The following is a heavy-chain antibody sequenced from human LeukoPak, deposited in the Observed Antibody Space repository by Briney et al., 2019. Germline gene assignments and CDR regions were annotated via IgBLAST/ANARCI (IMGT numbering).Heavy chain of an antibody. D-gene: IGHD6-19*01. J-gene: IGHJ3*02. CDR3: AREGSSPLDAFDI. CDR2: IYHSGST. CDR1: GGSLNGHY. V-gene: IGHV4-34*01. Sequence: PSETLSLTCAVSGGSLNGHYWSWIRQPPGKGLEWIGSIYHSGSTYYNPSLKSRVTISVDTSKNQFSLKLSSVTAADTAVYYCAREGSSPLDAFDIWGQGTMVTVSS.